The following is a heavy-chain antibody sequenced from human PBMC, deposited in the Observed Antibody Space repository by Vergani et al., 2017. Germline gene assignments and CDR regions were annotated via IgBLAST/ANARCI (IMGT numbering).Heavy chain of an antibody. Sequence: QMPLVPSGPEVKKPGTSVTVSCKASGFTFTSSAVQWVRQARGQRLEWIGWIVVGSGNTNYAQKFQERVTITRDMSTSTAYMELSSLRSEDTAVYYCAAERNYDFWSGYSHYGMDVWGQGTTVTVSS. J-gene: IGHJ6*02. CDR3: AAERNYDFWSGYSHYGMDV. CDR1: GFTFTSSA. CDR2: IVVGSGNT. V-gene: IGHV1-58*01. D-gene: IGHD3-3*01.